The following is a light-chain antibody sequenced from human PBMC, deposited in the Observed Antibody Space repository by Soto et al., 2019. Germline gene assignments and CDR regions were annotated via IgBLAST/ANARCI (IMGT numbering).Light chain of an antibody. CDR2: DAS. CDR1: QSISSW. CDR3: QQYNSSPWT. V-gene: IGKV1-5*01. J-gene: IGKJ1*01. Sequence: DIQMTQSPSTLSASVGDRVTITCRASQSISSWLAWYQQKPGKAPKLLIYDASSLESGVPSRVSGSGSGTEFILTISSLQPDDFGTYYCQQYNSSPWTFGQGTKVDIK.